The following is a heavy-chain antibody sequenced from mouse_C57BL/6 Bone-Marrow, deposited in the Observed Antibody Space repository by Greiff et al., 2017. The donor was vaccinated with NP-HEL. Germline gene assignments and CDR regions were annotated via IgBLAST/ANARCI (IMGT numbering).Heavy chain of an antibody. CDR3: ARPNWDDAMDY. V-gene: IGHV1-59*01. CDR1: GYTFTSYW. Sequence: QVQLQQPGAELVRPGTSVKLSCKASGYTFTSYWMHWVKQRPGQGLEWIGVIDPSDSYTNYNQKFKGKATLTVDTSSSTAYMQLSSLTSEDSAVYYCARPNWDDAMDYWGQGTSVTVSS. J-gene: IGHJ4*01. D-gene: IGHD4-1*02. CDR2: IDPSDSYT.